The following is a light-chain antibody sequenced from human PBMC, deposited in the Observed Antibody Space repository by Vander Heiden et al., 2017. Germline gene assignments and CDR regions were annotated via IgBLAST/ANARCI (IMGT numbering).Light chain of an antibody. CDR3: QQYQDWPFT. Sequence: EIVMTQSPVTLSVSPGERATLSCRASQNIDSNLAWYQQKPGQAPHLLIYAASTRATDVPARFSGSGSGTDFTLTINNLQSEDFVVYYCQQYQDWPFTFGQGTKPEI. CDR1: QNIDSN. V-gene: IGKV3-15*01. J-gene: IGKJ2*01. CDR2: AAS.